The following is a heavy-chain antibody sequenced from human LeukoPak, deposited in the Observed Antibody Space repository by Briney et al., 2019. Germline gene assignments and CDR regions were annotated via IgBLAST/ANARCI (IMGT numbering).Heavy chain of an antibody. V-gene: IGHV3-53*01. CDR1: GFTVSRNY. D-gene: IGHD3-22*01. CDR2: IYSGGST. CDR3: ARDDPGGYDSSGYYPPYYGMDV. J-gene: IGHJ6*02. Sequence: GGSLRLSCAASGFTVSRNYMSWLRQAPGKGLEWVSVIYSGGSTYYADSVKGRFTISRDNSKNTLYLQMNSLRAEDTAVYYCARDDPGGYDSSGYYPPYYGMDVWGQGTTVTVSS.